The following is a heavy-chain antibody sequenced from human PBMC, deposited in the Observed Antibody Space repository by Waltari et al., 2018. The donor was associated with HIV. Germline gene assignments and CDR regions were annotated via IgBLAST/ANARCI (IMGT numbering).Heavy chain of an antibody. J-gene: IGHJ1*01. Sequence: QVQLQESGPGFVKPSETLSLICNVSGGSIASSDSFWGWIRQSPELNLEWVGSALYTRRPDLFTGQFCAKSSLKSCVALSVDTSKNQVSLRLTSVTAADTGLYYCVRHAAEFRPDFGWILAGVFEPWGLGTQVIVS. CDR3: VRHAAEFRPDFGWILAGVFEP. CDR2: ALYTRRPDLFTGQF. CDR1: GGSIASSDSF. V-gene: IGHV4-39*01. D-gene: IGHD6-19*01.